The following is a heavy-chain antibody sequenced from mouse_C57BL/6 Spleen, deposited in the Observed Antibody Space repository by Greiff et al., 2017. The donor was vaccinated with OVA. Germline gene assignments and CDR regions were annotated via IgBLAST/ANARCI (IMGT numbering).Heavy chain of an antibody. CDR3: ARRLTAYFDY. Sequence: QVQLKQSGAELVMPGASVKLSCKASGYTFTSYWMHWVKQRPGQGLEWIGEIDPSDSDTNYNQKFKGKSTLTVDKSSSTAYMQLSSLTSEDSAVYYCARRLTAYFDYWGQGTTLTVSS. J-gene: IGHJ2*01. V-gene: IGHV1-69*01. CDR1: GYTFTSYW. D-gene: IGHD4-1*01. CDR2: IDPSDSDT.